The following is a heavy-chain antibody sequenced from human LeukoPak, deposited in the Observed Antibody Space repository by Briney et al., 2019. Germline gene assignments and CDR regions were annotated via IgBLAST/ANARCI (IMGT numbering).Heavy chain of an antibody. D-gene: IGHD2-15*01. CDR3: ARELSTGS. J-gene: IGHJ5*02. CDR2: LNGDGSIT. CDR1: GFXFSRYW. V-gene: IGHV3-74*01. Sequence: GGSLRLSCVASGFXFSRYWMHWGRQAPGKGLVWVSGLNGDGSITNYADSVKGRYTISRDNAKNTLYLQMNSLRAEDTAVYYCARELSTGSWGQGTLVTVSS.